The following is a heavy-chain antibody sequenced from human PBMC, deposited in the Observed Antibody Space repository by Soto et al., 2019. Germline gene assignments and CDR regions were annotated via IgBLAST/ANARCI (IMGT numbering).Heavy chain of an antibody. V-gene: IGHV5-51*01. CDR2: IYPGDSDT. D-gene: IGHD2-2*01. J-gene: IGHJ2*01. Sequence: PGDSLKISCKGSGYSFTSYWIGWVRQMPGKGLEWMGIIYPGDSDTRYSPSFQGQVTISADQSISTAYLQRSSLKASDTAMYYCARYNIVVVPAAPHGYFTLWGRGTLVTVSS. CDR1: GYSFTSYW. CDR3: ARYNIVVVPAAPHGYFTL.